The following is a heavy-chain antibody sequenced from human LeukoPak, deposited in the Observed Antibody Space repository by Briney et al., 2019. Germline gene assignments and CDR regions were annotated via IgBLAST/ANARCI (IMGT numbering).Heavy chain of an antibody. Sequence: GGSLRLSCAASGFTFSSYGMHWVRQAPGKGLEWVAVIWDDGSNKYYADSVKGRFTISRDNSKNTLYLQMNSLRAEDTAVYYCARGVGSGWYPYYYYGMDVWGQGTTVTVSS. CDR3: ARGVGSGWYPYYYYGMDV. J-gene: IGHJ6*02. D-gene: IGHD6-19*01. V-gene: IGHV3-33*01. CDR2: IWDDGSNK. CDR1: GFTFSSYG.